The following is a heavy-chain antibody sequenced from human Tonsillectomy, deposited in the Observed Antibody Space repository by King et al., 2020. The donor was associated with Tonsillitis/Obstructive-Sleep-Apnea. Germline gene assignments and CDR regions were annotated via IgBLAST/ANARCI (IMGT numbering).Heavy chain of an antibody. CDR1: GGSFSGYY. J-gene: IGHJ6*03. Sequence: VQLQQWGAGLLKPSETLSLTCAVYGGSFSGYYWSWILQPPGKGLEWIGEINHRGSTNYNPSLKSLVTISVDTSKNQFSLKLSSLTPADTAVYYCAILTTVTTRSYYYYYMDVWGKGTTVTVSS. CDR2: INHRGST. V-gene: IGHV4-34*01. D-gene: IGHD4-17*01. CDR3: AILTTVTTRSYYYYYMDV.